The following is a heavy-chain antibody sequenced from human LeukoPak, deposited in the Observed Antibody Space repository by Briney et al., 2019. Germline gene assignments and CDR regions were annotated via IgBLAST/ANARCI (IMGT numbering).Heavy chain of an antibody. CDR3: AKDQSSGWYWDY. J-gene: IGHJ4*02. V-gene: IGHV3-23*01. CDR2: IRGSGTST. CDR1: GFTFSSYA. D-gene: IGHD6-19*01. Sequence: PGGSLRLSCAASGFTFSSYAMSWVRRAPGKGLEWVSTIRGSGTSTYYADSVKGRFTISRDNSKNTLYLQMNSLRAEDTAAYYCAKDQSSGWYWDYWGQGTLVTVSS.